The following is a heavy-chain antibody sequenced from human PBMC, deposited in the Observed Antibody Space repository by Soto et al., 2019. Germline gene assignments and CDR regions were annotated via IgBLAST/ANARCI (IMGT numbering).Heavy chain of an antibody. CDR3: ARDESAVSSSRY. CDR2: SSNGGNYI. J-gene: IGHJ4*02. D-gene: IGHD6-13*01. Sequence: EVQVVESGGGLGKPGGSLRLSCTASGSPFRTSVMNWVRQAPVKGLEWVSSSSNGGNYIYYADSVQGRFTISRDNAKNSLDLQMNSLRAEDTAVYFCARDESAVSSSRYWGQGTLVTVSS. V-gene: IGHV3-21*01. CDR1: GSPFRTSV.